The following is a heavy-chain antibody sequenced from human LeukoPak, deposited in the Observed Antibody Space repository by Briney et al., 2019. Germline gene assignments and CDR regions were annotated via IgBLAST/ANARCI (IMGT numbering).Heavy chain of an antibody. CDR1: GFTFSSYG. D-gene: IGHD1-26*01. J-gene: IGHJ4*02. Sequence: GGSLRLSCAASGFTFSSYGMHWVRQAPGKGLEWVAVIWYDGSNKYYADSVKGRFTISRDNSENTLYLQMNSLRAEDTAVYYCAKGGGYSGSYFDYWGQGTLVTVSS. V-gene: IGHV3-33*06. CDR2: IWYDGSNK. CDR3: AKGGGYSGSYFDY.